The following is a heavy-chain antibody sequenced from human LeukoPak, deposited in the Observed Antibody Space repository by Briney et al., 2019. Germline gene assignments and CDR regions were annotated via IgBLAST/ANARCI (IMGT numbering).Heavy chain of an antibody. CDR1: GFTFISYA. V-gene: IGHV3-23*01. D-gene: IGHD1-14*01. CDR3: VRQVPYTSLRRTYYMDV. J-gene: IGHJ6*03. CDR2: VSGSGTRT. Sequence: GGSLRLSCGASGFTFISYAMNWVRQAPGKGLEWVSGVSGSGTRTYYADSVKGRYTISRDNAKNSLYLQVNSLRAEDTAVFYCVRQVPYTSLRRTYYMDVWGKGTTVTVSS.